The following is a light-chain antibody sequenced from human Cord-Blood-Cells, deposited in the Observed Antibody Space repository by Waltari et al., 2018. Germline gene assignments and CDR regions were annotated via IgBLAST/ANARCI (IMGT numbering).Light chain of an antibody. CDR2: AAS. V-gene: IGKV1-39*01. J-gene: IGKJ3*01. CDR3: QQSYSTPRT. Sequence: DIHMTQPPSSLSASVGDRVTITCRASQSISSYLNWYQQKPGKATKLLIYAASSLQSGVPSRFSGSGSGTDFTLTISSLQPEDFATYYCQQSYSTPRTFGPGTKVDIK. CDR1: QSISSY.